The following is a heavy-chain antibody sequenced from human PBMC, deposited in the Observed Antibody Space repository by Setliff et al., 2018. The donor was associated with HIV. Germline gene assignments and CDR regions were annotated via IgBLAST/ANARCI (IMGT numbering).Heavy chain of an antibody. V-gene: IGHV3-48*02. Sequence: PGGSLRLSCAASGFTFNNYAMIWVRQAPGKGLEWVSYISTSGSTIYYADSVKGRFTISRDNGKKSLYLQMDSLRDEDTAVYYCAREKFENGDYEFVSTFDSWGQGTLVTVSS. CDR1: GFTFNNYA. CDR3: AREKFENGDYEFVSTFDS. J-gene: IGHJ4*02. D-gene: IGHD4-17*01. CDR2: ISTSGSTI.